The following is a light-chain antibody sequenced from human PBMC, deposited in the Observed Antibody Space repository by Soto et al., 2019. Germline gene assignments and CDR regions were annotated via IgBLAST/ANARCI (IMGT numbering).Light chain of an antibody. J-gene: IGLJ2*01. Sequence: QSVLTQPPSASVSPGQSVTISCTGTSSDVGGYNYVSWFQQHPGKAPKLMIYEVSKRPSGVPGRFSGSKSGNTASLTVSGLQAEDEADYYCSSFAGSDNVVFGGGTKVTVL. V-gene: IGLV2-8*01. CDR1: SSDVGGYNY. CDR3: SSFAGSDNVV. CDR2: EVS.